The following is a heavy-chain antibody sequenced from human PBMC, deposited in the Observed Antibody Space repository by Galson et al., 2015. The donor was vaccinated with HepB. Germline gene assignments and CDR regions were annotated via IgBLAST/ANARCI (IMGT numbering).Heavy chain of an antibody. D-gene: IGHD3-10*01. J-gene: IGHJ4*02. CDR3: ARDGVRGVIDY. CDR1: GFTVSINY. V-gene: IGHV3-53*01. CDR2: IYSAGST. Sequence: SLRLSCAASGFTVSINYMSWVRQAPGKGLEWVSVIYSAGSTYYADSVKGRFTISRDNSKNTLYLQMKSLRAEDTAVYYCARDGVRGVIDYWGQGALSPSPQ.